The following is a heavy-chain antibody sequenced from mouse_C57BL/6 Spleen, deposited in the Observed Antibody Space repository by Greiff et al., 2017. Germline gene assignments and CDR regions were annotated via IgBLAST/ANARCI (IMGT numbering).Heavy chain of an antibody. J-gene: IGHJ3*01. CDR1: GYTFTDYN. Sequence: VQLQQSGPELVKPGASVKIPCKASGYTFTDYNMDWVKQSHGKSLEWIGDINPNNGGTIYNQKFKGKATLTVDKSSSTAYMELRSLTSEYTAVYYCARSTGTGRFAYWGQGTLVTVSA. D-gene: IGHD4-1*02. V-gene: IGHV1-18*01. CDR2: INPNNGGT. CDR3: ARSTGTGRFAY.